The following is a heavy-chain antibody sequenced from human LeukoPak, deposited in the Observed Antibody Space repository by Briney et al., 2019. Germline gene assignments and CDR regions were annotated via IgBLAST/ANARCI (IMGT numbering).Heavy chain of an antibody. CDR2: ISGSGGST. CDR3: AKVREVYYYDNSWYFDL. CDR1: GFTFSSYG. D-gene: IGHD3-22*01. J-gene: IGHJ2*01. Sequence: GGSLRLSCAASGFTFSSYGMSWVRQAPGKGLEWVSAISGSGGSTYYADSVKGRFTISRDNSKNTLYLQMNSLRAEDTAVYYCAKVREVYYYDNSWYFDLWGRGTLVTVSS. V-gene: IGHV3-23*01.